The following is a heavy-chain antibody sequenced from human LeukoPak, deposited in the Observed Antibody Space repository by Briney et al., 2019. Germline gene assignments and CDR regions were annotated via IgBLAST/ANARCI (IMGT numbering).Heavy chain of an antibody. Sequence: PGGSLRLSCAASGFTFDDYAMHWVRQAPGKGLEWVSGISWNSGSIGYADSVKGRFTISRDNAKNSLYLQMNSLRAEDTALYYCAKDAAYYDYVWGSYRSPSFFDYWGQGTLVTVSS. V-gene: IGHV3-9*01. CDR1: GFTFDDYA. J-gene: IGHJ4*02. D-gene: IGHD3-16*02. CDR2: ISWNSGSI. CDR3: AKDAAYYDYVWGSYRSPSFFDY.